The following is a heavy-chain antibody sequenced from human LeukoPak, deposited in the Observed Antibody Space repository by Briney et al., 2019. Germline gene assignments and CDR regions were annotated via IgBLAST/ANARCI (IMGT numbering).Heavy chain of an antibody. D-gene: IGHD3-22*01. CDR1: GFTLSTNY. CDR3: ARGPRPGSSGYPNLDY. Sequence: PGGSLRLSCAASGFTLSTNYMNWVRRAPGRGLEWVSLIYGDGSANYADSLKRRFTISRDSSTNPLYLQMNSLSAEATAVYYCARGPRPGSSGYPNLDYWGQGTLVTVSS. CDR2: IYGDGSA. J-gene: IGHJ4*02. V-gene: IGHV3-53*01.